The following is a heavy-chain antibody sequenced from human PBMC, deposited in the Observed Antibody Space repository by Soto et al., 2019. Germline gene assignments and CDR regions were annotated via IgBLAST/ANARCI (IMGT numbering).Heavy chain of an antibody. CDR1: GGSISSYY. J-gene: IGHJ4*02. CDR2: IYYSGST. D-gene: IGHD5-18*01. V-gene: IGHV4-59*01. Sequence: LSLTCTVSGGSISSYYWSWIRQPPGKGLEWIGYIYYSGSTNYNPSLKSRVTISVDTSKNQFSLKLSSVTAADTAVYYCARDQGDSYGLDYWGQGTLVTVSS. CDR3: ARDQGDSYGLDY.